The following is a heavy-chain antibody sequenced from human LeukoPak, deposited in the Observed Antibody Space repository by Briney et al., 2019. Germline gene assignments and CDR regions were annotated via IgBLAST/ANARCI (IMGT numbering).Heavy chain of an antibody. CDR3: AREASSSSGFDY. V-gene: IGHV3-11*06. Sequence: SVKGRFTISRDNAKNSLYLQMNSLRAEDTAVYYCAREASSSSGFDYWGQGTLVTVSS. D-gene: IGHD6-6*01. J-gene: IGHJ4*02.